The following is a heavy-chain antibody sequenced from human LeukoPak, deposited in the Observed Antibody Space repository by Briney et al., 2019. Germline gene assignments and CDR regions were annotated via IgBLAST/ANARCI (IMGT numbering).Heavy chain of an antibody. J-gene: IGHJ4*02. CDR1: GFTFSSYA. V-gene: IGHV3-23*01. CDR3: AKDRRGCSSTSCYYRFDY. D-gene: IGHD2-2*01. CDR2: ISGSGGST. Sequence: GGSLRLSCAASGFTFSSYAMSWVRQAPGKGLEWVSAISGSGGSTYYADSVKGRFTISRDNSKNTVYLQMNSLRAEDTAVYYCAKDRRGCSSTSCYYRFDYWGQGTLVTVSS.